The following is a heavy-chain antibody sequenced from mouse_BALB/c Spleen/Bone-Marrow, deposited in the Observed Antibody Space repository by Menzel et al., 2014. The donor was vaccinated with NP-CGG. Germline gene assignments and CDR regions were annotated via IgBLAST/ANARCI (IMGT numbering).Heavy chain of an antibody. CDR1: GYTFTSYW. J-gene: IGHJ4*01. CDR3: ARKGYGNYHYYAMDY. D-gene: IGHD2-1*01. V-gene: IGHV1-7*01. CDR2: INPSAGYT. Sequence: VQLVESGAELAKPGASVKMSCKASGYTFTSYWMYWIKQRPGQGLEWIGYINPSAGYTEYNQKFKDKATLTADKSSNTAYMQLSSLTSEDSAVYYCARKGYGNYHYYAMDYWGQGTSVTVSS.